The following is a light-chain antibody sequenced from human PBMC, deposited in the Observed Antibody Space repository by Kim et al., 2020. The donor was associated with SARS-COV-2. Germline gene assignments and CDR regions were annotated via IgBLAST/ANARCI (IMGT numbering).Light chain of an antibody. Sequence: DVQMTQSPLSLSASVGDTVTITCRESQTVGSHLNWFQQKPGKVPKLLIFGASNLQRGAPSRFSGSGSGTDFTLTISSLQPEDFVTYYCQQTYSIPTFGPGTKVDIK. CDR1: QTVGSH. J-gene: IGKJ1*01. CDR2: GAS. V-gene: IGKV1-39*01. CDR3: QQTYSIPT.